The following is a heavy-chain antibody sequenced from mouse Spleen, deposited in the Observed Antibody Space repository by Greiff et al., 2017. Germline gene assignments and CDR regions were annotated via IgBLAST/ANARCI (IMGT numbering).Heavy chain of an antibody. CDR1: GYTFTNYW. Sequence: VQLQQSGAELVRPGTSVKISCKASGYTFTNYWLGWVKQRPGHGLEWIGDIYPGGGYTNYNEKFKGKATLTADTSSSTAYMQLSSLTSEDSAVYFCAGYDEGYAMDYWGQGTSVTVSS. D-gene: IGHD2-14*01. CDR2: IYPGGGYT. J-gene: IGHJ4*01. V-gene: IGHV1-63*02. CDR3: AGYDEGYAMDY.